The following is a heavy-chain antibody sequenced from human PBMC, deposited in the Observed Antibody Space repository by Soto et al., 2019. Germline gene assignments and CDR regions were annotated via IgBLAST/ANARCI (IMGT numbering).Heavy chain of an antibody. D-gene: IGHD6-6*01. V-gene: IGHV3-23*01. Sequence: GGSLRLSCAASGFTFSNYAMNWVRQAPGKGLEWVSAISAGGSNTNYADSVKGRFTISSDTSKNTLYLQMNSLRAEDTAVYYYAKEYSTSFDYWGQGTLVTVSS. CDR2: ISAGGSNT. J-gene: IGHJ4*02. CDR1: GFTFSNYA. CDR3: AKEYSTSFDY.